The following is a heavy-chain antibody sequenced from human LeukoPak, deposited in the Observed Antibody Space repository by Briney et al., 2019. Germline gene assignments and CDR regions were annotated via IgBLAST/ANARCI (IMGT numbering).Heavy chain of an antibody. V-gene: IGHV4-38-2*02. J-gene: IGHJ4*02. D-gene: IGHD2-2*01. CDR3: ARDRDIVVVPATNWAVAGSPSFYY. Sequence: SETLSLTCTVSGYSISSGYYWGWIRQPPGKGLEWIGSIYHSGSTYYNPSLKSRVTISVDTSKNQFSLKLSSVTAADTAVYYCARDRDIVVVPATNWAVAGSPSFYYWGQGTLVTVSS. CDR2: IYHSGST. CDR1: GYSISSGYY.